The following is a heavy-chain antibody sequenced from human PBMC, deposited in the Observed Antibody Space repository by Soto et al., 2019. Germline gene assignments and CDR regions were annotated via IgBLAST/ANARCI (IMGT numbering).Heavy chain of an antibody. CDR1: VGFISSSNW. J-gene: IGHJ4*02. Sequence: PSETLCLTCTFFVGFISSSNWWNWFRQPPGKGLEWIGEIYHSGRTNYNPSLKSRVTISVEKSKNQLSLKLNSVTAADTAVYYCARGYYGSGRSDYWGQGTMVTVSS. D-gene: IGHD3-10*01. V-gene: IGHV4-4*02. CDR3: ARGYYGSGRSDY. CDR2: IYHSGRT.